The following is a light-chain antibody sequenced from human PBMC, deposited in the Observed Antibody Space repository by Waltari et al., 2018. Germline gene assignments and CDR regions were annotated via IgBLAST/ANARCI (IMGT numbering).Light chain of an antibody. Sequence: DIQMTQSPSSLSASVGDRVTITCRASKSISSHLNWYQQKPGKAPKLLIYAASSLQSGVPSRFSGSGSGTDFTLTISSLQPEDFATYYCQQSYSTPRVTFGPGTKVDIK. CDR1: KSISSH. V-gene: IGKV1-39*01. CDR3: QQSYSTPRVT. J-gene: IGKJ3*01. CDR2: AAS.